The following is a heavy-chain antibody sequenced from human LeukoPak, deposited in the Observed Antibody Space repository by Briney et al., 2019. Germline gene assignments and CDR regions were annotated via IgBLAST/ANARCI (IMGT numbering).Heavy chain of an antibody. D-gene: IGHD1-7*01. J-gene: IGHJ3*02. V-gene: IGHV1-69*13. CDR1: GGTFSSYA. CDR2: IIPIFGTA. Sequence: GASVKVSCKASGGTFSSYAISWVRQAPGQGLEWMGGIIPIFGTANYAQKFQGRVTITADESTSTAYMELSSLRSEDTAVYYCASSLNWNYQGLNAFDIWGQGTMVTVSS. CDR3: ASSLNWNYQGLNAFDI.